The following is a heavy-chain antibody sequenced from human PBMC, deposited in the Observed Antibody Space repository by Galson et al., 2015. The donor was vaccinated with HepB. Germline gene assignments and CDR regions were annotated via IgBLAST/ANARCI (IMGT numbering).Heavy chain of an antibody. Sequence: SVKVSCKASGGTFSSYAISWVRQAPGQGLEWMGWINTYTGNPTYAQGFTGRFVFSLDTSVSTAYLQISSLKAEDTAVYYCARGVGSIAAAGIKPRPSDYWGQGTLVTVSS. V-gene: IGHV7-4-1*02. CDR2: INTYTGNP. J-gene: IGHJ4*02. CDR3: ARGVGSIAAAGIKPRPSDY. CDR1: GGTFSSYA. D-gene: IGHD6-13*01.